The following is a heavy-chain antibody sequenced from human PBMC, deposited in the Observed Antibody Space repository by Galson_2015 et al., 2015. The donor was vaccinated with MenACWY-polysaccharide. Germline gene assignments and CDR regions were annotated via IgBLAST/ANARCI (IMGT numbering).Heavy chain of an antibody. D-gene: IGHD2-2*01. J-gene: IGHJ6*03. CDR3: ARGDRIVVVPAANLRHYYMDV. CDR2: ISGGGDAT. CDR1: GFTFSTYG. V-gene: IGHV3-23*01. Sequence: SLRLSCAASGFTFSTYGIHRVRQAPGKGLEWVSFISGGGDATYYADSVKGRFTISRDNSKNTLYLQMNSLRAEDTAVYYCARGDRIVVVPAANLRHYYMDVWGKGTTVTVSS.